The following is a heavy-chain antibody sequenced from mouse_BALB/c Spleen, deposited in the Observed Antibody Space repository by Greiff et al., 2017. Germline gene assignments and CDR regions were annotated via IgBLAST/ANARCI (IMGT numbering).Heavy chain of an antibody. J-gene: IGHJ2*01. V-gene: IGHV1-9*01. Sequence: QVQLQQSGAELMKPGASVKISCKATGYTFSSYWIEWVKQRPGHGLEWIGEILPGSGSTNYNEKFKGKATFTADTSSNTAYMQLSSLTSEDSAVYYCARLVYRSYFDYWGQGTTLTVSS. CDR1: GYTFSSYW. CDR2: ILPGSGST. D-gene: IGHD2-14*01. CDR3: ARLVYRSYFDY.